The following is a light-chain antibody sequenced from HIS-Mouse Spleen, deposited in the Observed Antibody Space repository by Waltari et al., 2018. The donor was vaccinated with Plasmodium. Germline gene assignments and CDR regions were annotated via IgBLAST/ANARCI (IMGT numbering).Light chain of an antibody. Sequence: AIRMTPSPSSFSASTGDRVTITCRASQGISSYLPWYQQKPVKAPKLLIYAASTLQSGVPSMFSGSGSGTDFTLTISCLQSEDFATYYCQQYYSYPLTFGGGTKVEIK. CDR1: QGISSY. CDR2: AAS. CDR3: QQYYSYPLT. J-gene: IGKJ4*01. V-gene: IGKV1-8*01.